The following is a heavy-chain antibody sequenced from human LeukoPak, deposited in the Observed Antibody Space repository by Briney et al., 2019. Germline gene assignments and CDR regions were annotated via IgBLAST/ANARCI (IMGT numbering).Heavy chain of an antibody. D-gene: IGHD3-22*01. V-gene: IGHV4-34*01. CDR3: ARGSSDQYYYDSSGYPYYYYMDV. CDR1: GGSISSYY. Sequence: SETLSLTCTVSGGSISSYYWSWIRQPPGKGLEWIGEINHSGSTNYNPSPKSRVTISVDTSKNQFSLKLSSVTAADTAVYYCARGSSDQYYYDSSGYPYYYYMDVWGKGTTVTVSS. J-gene: IGHJ6*03. CDR2: INHSGST.